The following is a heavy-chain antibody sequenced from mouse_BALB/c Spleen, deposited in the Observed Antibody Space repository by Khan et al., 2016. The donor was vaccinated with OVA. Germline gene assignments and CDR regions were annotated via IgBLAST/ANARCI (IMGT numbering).Heavy chain of an antibody. D-gene: IGHD1-1*02. V-gene: IGHV5-6*01. CDR2: ISSGGHYT. CDR3: ARLAYYYNSEGFAY. CDR1: GFTFSTYG. J-gene: IGHJ3*01. Sequence: EVELVESGGDLVKTGGSLKLSCAASGFTFSTYGMSWVRQTPDKKLEWVATISSGGHYTYYIDSVKGRFTISRDNAQHILYLQMTSLRSEDTAMYYGARLAYYYNSEGFAYWGQGTLVTVSA.